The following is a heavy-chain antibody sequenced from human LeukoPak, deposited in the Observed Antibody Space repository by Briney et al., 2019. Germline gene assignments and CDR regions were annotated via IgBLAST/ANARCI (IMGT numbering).Heavy chain of an antibody. D-gene: IGHD3-3*01. J-gene: IGHJ4*02. Sequence: GGSLRLSCAASGFTFNDYTMTWVRQAPGKGLEWVSYITGDCNYIFYADSVKGRFTISRDNAQNSLFLELNSLRGEDTAVYYCARGRNFYYFDYWGQGALVTVSS. V-gene: IGHV3-21*01. CDR3: ARGRNFYYFDY. CDR2: ITGDCNYI. CDR1: GFTFNDYT.